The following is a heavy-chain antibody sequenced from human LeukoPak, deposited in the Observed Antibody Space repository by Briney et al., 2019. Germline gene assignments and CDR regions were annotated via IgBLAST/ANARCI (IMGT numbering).Heavy chain of an antibody. V-gene: IGHV1-18*01. Sequence: ASVKVSRKASGYTFTNFGFSWLRQAPGQGLEWVGWISAYTGKTHYAQKFQGRVIITTDTSTSTAYMDVRGLTTDDTAVYYCGRDQASGSGSYQDHWGQGTLVTVSS. J-gene: IGHJ4*02. CDR3: GRDQASGSGSYQDH. CDR1: GYTFTNFG. CDR2: ISAYTGKT. D-gene: IGHD3-10*01.